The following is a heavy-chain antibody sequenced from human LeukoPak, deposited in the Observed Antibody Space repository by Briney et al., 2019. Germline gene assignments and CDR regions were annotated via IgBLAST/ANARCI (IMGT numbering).Heavy chain of an antibody. D-gene: IGHD3-22*01. V-gene: IGHV1-18*01. CDR2: ISAYNGNT. Sequence: ASVKVSCKASVYTFTSYGISWVRQAPGQGLEWMGWISAYNGNTNYAQKLQGRVNMTKDTSTSTAYMELRSLRFDDTAAYYCARDSYDSSGNYLDYWGQGTLVTVSS. J-gene: IGHJ4*02. CDR1: VYTFTSYG. CDR3: ARDSYDSSGNYLDY.